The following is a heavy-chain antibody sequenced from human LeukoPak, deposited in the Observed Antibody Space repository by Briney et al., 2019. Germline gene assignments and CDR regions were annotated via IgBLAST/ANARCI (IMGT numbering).Heavy chain of an antibody. J-gene: IGHJ4*02. D-gene: IGHD2-2*01. Sequence: PGGSLRLSCVASGFTFSDYWMSWVRQGPGKGLEWVSTIDFSGDYIYYADSLKGRFTISRDNAKNTLYLQMNGLRVEDTALYYCGRGKSPAAVDDWGQGTLVTVPS. V-gene: IGHV3-21*01. CDR2: IDFSGDYI. CDR3: GRGKSPAAVDD. CDR1: GFTFSDYW.